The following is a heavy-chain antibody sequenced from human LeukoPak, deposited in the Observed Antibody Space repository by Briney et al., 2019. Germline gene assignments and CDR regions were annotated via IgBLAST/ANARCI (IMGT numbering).Heavy chain of an antibody. V-gene: IGHV4-39*01. Sequence: SETLSLTCAVSGGSISSSSYYWVWVRQPPGKGLEWIGSIYYSGSTYYNPSLKSRVTISVDTSKNQFSLRLTSVTAADTAVSYYARHLVVRGVIAGYFDYWGQGTLVTFSS. J-gene: IGHJ4*02. CDR1: GGSISSSSYY. CDR2: IYYSGST. CDR3: ARHLVVRGVIAGYFDY. D-gene: IGHD3-10*01.